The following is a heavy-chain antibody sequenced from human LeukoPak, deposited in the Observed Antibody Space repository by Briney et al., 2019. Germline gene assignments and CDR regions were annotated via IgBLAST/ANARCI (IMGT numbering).Heavy chain of an antibody. V-gene: IGHV1-69*05. D-gene: IGHD2-2*01. CDR2: IIPIFGTA. CDR3: ARGEIGYCSSTSCAGSYFDY. J-gene: IGHJ4*02. Sequence: SVKVSCKASGGTFSSYAISWVRQAPGQGLEWMGGIIPIFGTANYAQKLQGRVTITTDESTSTAYMELSSLRSEDTAVYYCARGEIGYCSSTSCAGSYFDYWGRGTLVTVSS. CDR1: GGTFSSYA.